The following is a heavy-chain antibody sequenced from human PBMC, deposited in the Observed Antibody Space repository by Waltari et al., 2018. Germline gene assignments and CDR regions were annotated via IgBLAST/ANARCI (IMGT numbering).Heavy chain of an antibody. Sequence: AEMVKPGASVRVSCKASGYSFRRSDISWVRQAPGQGLEWMGWMNTNSGNTGYAEKFQGRVTITRNTSINTAYMDLSGLRSEDTAVYYCARGSGDLDIWGQGTMVTVSS. CDR3: ARGSGDLDI. CDR1: GYSFRRSD. CDR2: MNTNSGNT. J-gene: IGHJ3*02. D-gene: IGHD2-21*01. V-gene: IGHV1-8*03.